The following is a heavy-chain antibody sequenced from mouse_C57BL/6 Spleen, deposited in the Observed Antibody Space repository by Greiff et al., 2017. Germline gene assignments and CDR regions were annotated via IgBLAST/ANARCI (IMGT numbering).Heavy chain of an antibody. Sequence: EVQLQQSGPELVKPGASVKISCKASGYTFTDYYMNWVKQSPGQSLEWIGDINPNNGGTSYNQKFKGKATLTVDKSSSTAYMELRSLTSEDSAVYYCASYYDYDVGYFDVWGTGTTVTVSS. CDR1: GYTFTDYY. D-gene: IGHD2-4*01. J-gene: IGHJ1*03. CDR2: INPNNGGT. V-gene: IGHV1-26*01. CDR3: ASYYDYDVGYFDV.